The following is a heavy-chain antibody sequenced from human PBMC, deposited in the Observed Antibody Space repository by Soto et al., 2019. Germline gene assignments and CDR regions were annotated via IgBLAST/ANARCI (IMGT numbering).Heavy chain of an antibody. CDR3: ASLRGSYDYYGMDV. CDR1: GGSFSGYY. CDR2: INHSGST. V-gene: IGHV4-34*01. Sequence: SETLSLTCAVYGGSFSGYYWSWIRQPPGKGLEWIGEINHSGSTNYNPSLKSRVTISVDTSKNQFSLKLSSVTAADTAVYYCASLRGSYDYYGMDVWGQGTTVTVSS. J-gene: IGHJ6*02. D-gene: IGHD1-26*01.